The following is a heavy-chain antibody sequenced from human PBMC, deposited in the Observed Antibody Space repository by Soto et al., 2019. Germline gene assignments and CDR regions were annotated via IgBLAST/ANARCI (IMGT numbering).Heavy chain of an antibody. Sequence: EVQLVESGGGLVQPGGSLRLSCAASGFTFSSYAMHWVRQAPGKGLEYVSAISSNGGSTYYANSVKGRFTISRDNSKNTLYLQMGSLRAEDMAVYYCARGPLGYCSGGSCYEDWYFDLWGRGTLVTVSS. V-gene: IGHV3-64*01. D-gene: IGHD2-15*01. J-gene: IGHJ2*01. CDR3: ARGPLGYCSGGSCYEDWYFDL. CDR2: ISSNGGST. CDR1: GFTFSSYA.